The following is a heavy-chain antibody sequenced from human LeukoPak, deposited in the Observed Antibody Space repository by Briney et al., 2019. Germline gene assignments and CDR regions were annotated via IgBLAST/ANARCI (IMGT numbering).Heavy chain of an antibody. V-gene: IGHV4-34*01. CDR3: ARGYCSSTSCYVFWFDP. CDR1: GGSFSGYY. CDR2: INHSGSI. J-gene: IGHJ5*02. D-gene: IGHD2-2*01. Sequence: SETLSLTCAVYGGSFSGYYWSWIRQPPGKGLEWIGEINHSGSINYNPSLKSRVTISVDTSKNQFSLKLSSVTAADTAVYYCARGYCSSTSCYVFWFDPWGQGTLVTVSS.